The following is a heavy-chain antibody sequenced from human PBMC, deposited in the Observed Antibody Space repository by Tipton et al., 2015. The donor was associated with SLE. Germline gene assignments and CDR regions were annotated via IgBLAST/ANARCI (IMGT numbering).Heavy chain of an antibody. CDR1: GGSISSYY. CDR3: ASGGYYDSSGYSY. Sequence: TCTVSGGSISSYYWSWIRQPPGKGLEWMGGIIPIFGTANYAQKFQGRVTITTDESTSTAYMELSSLRSEDTAVYYCASGGYYDSSGYSYWGQGTLVTVSS. D-gene: IGHD3-22*01. V-gene: IGHV1-69*05. CDR2: IIPIFGTA. J-gene: IGHJ4*02.